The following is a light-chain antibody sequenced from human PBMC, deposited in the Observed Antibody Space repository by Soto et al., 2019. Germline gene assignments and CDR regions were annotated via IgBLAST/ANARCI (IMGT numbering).Light chain of an antibody. CDR2: AAS. CDR3: QQGSSIPFT. V-gene: IGKV1-39*01. J-gene: IGKJ3*01. CDR1: HSIANS. Sequence: DIQMTQSPSSLSASIGDRVTITCRASHSIANSLNWFQQKPGKAPYLLIYAASTLESGVPSRFSASGSGTDFTLTIGSLQPEDLATYFCQQGSSIPFTFGPGTKVEVK.